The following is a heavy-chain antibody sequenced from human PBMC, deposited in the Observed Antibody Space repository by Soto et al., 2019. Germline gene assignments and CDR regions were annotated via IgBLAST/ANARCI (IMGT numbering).Heavy chain of an antibody. Sequence: PSETLSLTCTVSGGSISSYYWSWIRQPPGKGLEWIGYIYYSGSTNYNPSLKSRVTISVDTSKNQFSLKLSSVTAADTAVYYCARGGDFKNYEYYFDYWGQGTLVTVS. CDR2: IYYSGST. CDR1: GGSISSYY. D-gene: IGHD1-7*01. CDR3: ARGGDFKNYEYYFDY. V-gene: IGHV4-59*01. J-gene: IGHJ4*02.